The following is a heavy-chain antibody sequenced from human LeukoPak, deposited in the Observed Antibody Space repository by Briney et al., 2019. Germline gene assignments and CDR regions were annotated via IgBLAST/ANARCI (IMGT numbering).Heavy chain of an antibody. CDR1: GGSISGSHYY. CDR2: INYSGNT. CDR3: ARGYDY. J-gene: IGHJ4*02. D-gene: IGHD3-22*01. Sequence: SETLSLTCTVSGGSISGSHYYWAWIRQPPGKGLEWIGIINYSGNTYYNPSLWSRAAISVDTSTNQFSLNLNSVTASDTAVYYCARGYDYWGQGTLVAVSS. V-gene: IGHV4-39*01.